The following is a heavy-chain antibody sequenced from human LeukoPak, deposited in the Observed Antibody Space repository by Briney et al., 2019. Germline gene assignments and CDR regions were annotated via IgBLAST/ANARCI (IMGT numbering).Heavy chain of an antibody. Sequence: SETLSLTCTVSGDSISGYYCSWIRQPPGKGLEWIGYIYYSGSTNYNASLKSRVIISVDTSKNQFSLKLSSVTAADTAVYYCARHLSYGDSNFFDYWGQGTLVTASS. CDR2: IYYSGST. D-gene: IGHD4-17*01. V-gene: IGHV4-59*08. CDR1: GDSISGYY. CDR3: ARHLSYGDSNFFDY. J-gene: IGHJ4*02.